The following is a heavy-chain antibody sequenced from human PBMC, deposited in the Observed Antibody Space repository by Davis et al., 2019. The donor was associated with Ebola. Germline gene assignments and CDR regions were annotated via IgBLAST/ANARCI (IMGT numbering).Heavy chain of an antibody. D-gene: IGHD2-2*01. J-gene: IGHJ6*03. CDR2: SSRRSSYI. CDR1: GITCSSYR. V-gene: IGHV3-21*01. Sequence: PGGSLRLSCAACGITCSSYRLNWMHQVRAKVREGGSSSSRRSSYITYVDAVQGRFTISRDNAKNSLYLQMNSLRAEDTAVYYCARVPTRYCSSTSCIPYYYYYMDVWGKGTTVTVSS. CDR3: ARVPTRYCSSTSCIPYYYYYMDV.